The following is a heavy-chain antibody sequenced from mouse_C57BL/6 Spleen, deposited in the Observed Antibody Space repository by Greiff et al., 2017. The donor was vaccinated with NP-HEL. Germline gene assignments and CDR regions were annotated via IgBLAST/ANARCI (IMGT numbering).Heavy chain of an antibody. D-gene: IGHD1-1*01. V-gene: IGHV5-9*01. J-gene: IGHJ1*03. Sequence: VQLKESGGGLVKPGGSLKLSCAASGFTFSSYTMSWVRQTPEKRLEWVATISGGGGNTYYPDSVKGRFTISRDNAKNTLYLQMSSLRSEDTALYYCARQGITTVPWYFDVWGTGTTVTVSS. CDR2: ISGGGGNT. CDR3: ARQGITTVPWYFDV. CDR1: GFTFSSYT.